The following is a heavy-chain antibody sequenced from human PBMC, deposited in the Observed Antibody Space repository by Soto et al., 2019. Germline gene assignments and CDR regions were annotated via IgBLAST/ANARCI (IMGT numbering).Heavy chain of an antibody. CDR1: GYTFNTYY. CDR3: ARGGHIAVVTASFDN. CDR2: IHPSGGGT. V-gene: IGHV1-46*02. D-gene: IGHD2-21*02. Sequence: QVQLVQSGAEVRKPGASVKVSCKPSGYTFNTYYLHWLRQAPGQALEWMGVIHPSGGGTTYAQKSRGRVYVTRDTSTTTVCMELCSLRSDDTAVYYCARGGHIAVVTASFDNWGQGTLVTVSS. J-gene: IGHJ4*02.